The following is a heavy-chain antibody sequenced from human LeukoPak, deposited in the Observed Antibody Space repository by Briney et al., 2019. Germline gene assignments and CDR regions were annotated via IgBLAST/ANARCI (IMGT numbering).Heavy chain of an antibody. D-gene: IGHD3-22*01. CDR2: INPNSGGT. CDR3: ARETYYYDSSGYYRLAGWFDP. CDR1: GYTFTGYY. Sequence: ASVKVSCKASGYTFTGYYMHWVRQAPGQGLEWMGWINPNSGGTNYAQKFQGRVTMTRDTSISTAYMELSRLRSDDTAVYYCARETYYYDSSGYYRLAGWFDPWGRGTLVTVSS. J-gene: IGHJ5*02. V-gene: IGHV1-2*02.